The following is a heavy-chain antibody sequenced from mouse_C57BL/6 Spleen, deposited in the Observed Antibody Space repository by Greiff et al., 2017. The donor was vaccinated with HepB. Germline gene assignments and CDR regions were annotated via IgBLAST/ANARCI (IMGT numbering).Heavy chain of an antibody. J-gene: IGHJ1*03. CDR1: GYTFTDYY. V-gene: IGHV1-76*01. Sequence: VQLQQSGAELVRPGASVKLSCKASGYTFTDYYINWVKQRPGQGLEWIARIYPGSGNTYYNEKFKGKATLTAEKSSSTAYMQLSSLTSEDSAVYFCARGALITTVVDNWYFDVWGTGTTVTVSS. CDR3: ARGALITTVVDNWYFDV. D-gene: IGHD1-1*01. CDR2: IYPGSGNT.